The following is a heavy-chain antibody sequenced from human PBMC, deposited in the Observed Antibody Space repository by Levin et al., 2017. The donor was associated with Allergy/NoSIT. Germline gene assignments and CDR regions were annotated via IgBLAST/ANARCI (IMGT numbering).Heavy chain of an antibody. Sequence: SQTLSLTCTVSGGSISSSSYYWGWIRQPPGKGLEWIGSIYYSGSTYYNPSLKSRVTISVDTSKNQFSLKLSSVTAADTAVYYCARLSSSWDAFDIWGQGTMVTVSS. V-gene: IGHV4-39*01. J-gene: IGHJ3*02. CDR1: GGSISSSSYY. D-gene: IGHD6-6*01. CDR3: ARLSSSWDAFDI. CDR2: IYYSGST.